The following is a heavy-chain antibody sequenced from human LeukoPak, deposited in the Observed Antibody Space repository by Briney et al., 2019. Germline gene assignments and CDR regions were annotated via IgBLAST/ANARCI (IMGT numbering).Heavy chain of an antibody. J-gene: IGHJ4*02. CDR1: GXTFSSYS. CDR2: ISSSGSYI. CDR3: ARRSPNYYFDY. Sequence: PGGSLRLSFAASGXTFSSYSMNWVRQAPGKGLEWVSSISSSGSYIFYADSVKGRFTISRDNAKNSLYLQMNSLRAEDTAVYYCARRSPNYYFDYWGQGTPVTVSS. V-gene: IGHV3-21*01.